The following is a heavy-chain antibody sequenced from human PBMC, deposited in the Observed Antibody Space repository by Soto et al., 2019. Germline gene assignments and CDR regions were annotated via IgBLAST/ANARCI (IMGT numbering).Heavy chain of an antibody. CDR3: VKDRYVDC. CDR1: GFAFSNYA. V-gene: IGHV3-64D*06. Sequence: PGGSLRLSCSVFGFAFSNYAMHWVRQAPGKGLQYVSSISSNGGSTYYADSVKGRFTISRDNSKNTLYLQMSSLRLEDTAVYYCVKDRYVDCWGQGSLVTVSS. J-gene: IGHJ4*02. CDR2: ISSNGGST.